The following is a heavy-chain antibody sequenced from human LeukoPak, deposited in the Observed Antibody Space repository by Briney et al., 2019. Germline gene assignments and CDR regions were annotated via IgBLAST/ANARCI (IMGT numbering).Heavy chain of an antibody. CDR2: ISGSGGST. CDR1: EFTFSSYA. Sequence: GGSLRLSCAASEFTFSSYAMSWVRQAPGKGLEWVSAISGSGGSTYYADSVKGRFTISRDDSKNTLYLQMNSLRAEDTAVYYCAKESRALRFLEWSRRYYFDYWGQGTLVTVSS. V-gene: IGHV3-23*01. D-gene: IGHD3-3*01. CDR3: AKESRALRFLEWSRRYYFDY. J-gene: IGHJ4*02.